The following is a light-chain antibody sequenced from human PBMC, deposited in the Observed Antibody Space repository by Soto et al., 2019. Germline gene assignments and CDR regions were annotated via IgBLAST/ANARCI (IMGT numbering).Light chain of an antibody. CDR3: QQRRNWYT. CDR2: DTS. V-gene: IGKV3-11*01. Sequence: ELVLTQSPATLSLSPGEGATLSCRASQSVSSYLAWYQQRPGQAPRLLIYDTSNRATGIPARFSGSGSGTDFTLTISSLEPEDFAVYYCQQRRNWYTFGQGTKLEIK. CDR1: QSVSSY. J-gene: IGKJ2*01.